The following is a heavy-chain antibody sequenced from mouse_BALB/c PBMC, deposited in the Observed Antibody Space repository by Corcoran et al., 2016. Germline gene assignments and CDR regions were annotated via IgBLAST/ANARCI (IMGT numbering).Heavy chain of an antibody. D-gene: IGHD2-3*01. V-gene: IGHV8-8*01. CDR2: IWWNDDK. CDR1: GFSLSTSGMG. Sequence: QVTLKESGPGILRPSQTLSLTCSFSGFSLSTSGMGVGWIRQPSGKGLEWLTHIWWNDDKRYNPALKSRLTISKDTSSNQVFLKIASVDTADTATYYCARIRGYDGNYGPLAYWGQGTLVTVSA. J-gene: IGHJ3*01. CDR3: ARIRGYDGNYGPLAY.